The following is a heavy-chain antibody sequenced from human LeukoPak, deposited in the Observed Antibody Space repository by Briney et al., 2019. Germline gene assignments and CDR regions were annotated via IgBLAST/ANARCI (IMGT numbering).Heavy chain of an antibody. CDR2: IGTAGDT. CDR1: GFSFSSYG. V-gene: IGHV3-13*01. J-gene: IGHJ5*02. D-gene: IGHD6-19*01. Sequence: PGRSLRLSCAASGFSFSSYGMHWVRQAPGKGLEWVSAIGTAGDTYYPGSVKGRFTISRENAKNSLYLQMNSLRAGDTAVYYCARERYSSGWYWFDPWGQGTLVTVSS. CDR3: ARERYSSGWYWFDP.